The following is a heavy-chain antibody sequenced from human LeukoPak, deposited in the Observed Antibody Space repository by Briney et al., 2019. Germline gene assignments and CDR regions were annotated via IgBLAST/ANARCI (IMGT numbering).Heavy chain of an antibody. CDR3: ARVAYCTNGVCYDYFDY. J-gene: IGHJ4*02. V-gene: IGHV4-34*01. CDR1: GGSFSGYY. D-gene: IGHD2-8*01. Sequence: SETLSLTCAVYGGSFSGYYWSWIRQPPGKGPEWIGEINHSGSTNYNPSLKSRVTISVDTSKNQFSLKLSSVTAADTAVYYCARVAYCTNGVCYDYFDYWGQGTLSPSPQ. CDR2: INHSGST.